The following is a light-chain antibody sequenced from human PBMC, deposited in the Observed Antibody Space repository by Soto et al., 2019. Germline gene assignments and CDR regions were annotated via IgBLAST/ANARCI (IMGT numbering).Light chain of an antibody. CDR2: DVS. CDR3: SSYTTSSTVV. CDR1: SSDVGTYNY. V-gene: IGLV2-14*03. Sequence: QSALTQPASVSGSPGQSITISCTGTSSDVGTYNYVSWYQQHPGKAPKLMIFDVSSRPSGVSNRFSGSKSGNTASLTISGLQAEDGADYYCSSYTTSSTVVFGGGTKLTVL. J-gene: IGLJ2*01.